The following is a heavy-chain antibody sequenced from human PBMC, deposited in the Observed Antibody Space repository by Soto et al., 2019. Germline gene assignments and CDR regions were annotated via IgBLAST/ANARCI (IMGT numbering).Heavy chain of an antibody. V-gene: IGHV3-23*01. CDR1: GFAFSNYA. CDR2: ISTSIGAT. Sequence: GGSLRLSCAASGFAFSNYAMGWVRQAPGKGLEWVSSISTSIGATYYADSVKGRFTISRDDSKDTLYLQMNSLRAEDTAVYYCAKDYSGWPPYYFDHWGQGTLVTVSS. J-gene: IGHJ4*02. CDR3: AKDYSGWPPYYFDH. D-gene: IGHD6-19*01.